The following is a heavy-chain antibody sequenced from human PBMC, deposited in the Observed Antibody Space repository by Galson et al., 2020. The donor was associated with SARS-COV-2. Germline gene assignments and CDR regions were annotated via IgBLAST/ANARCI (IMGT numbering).Heavy chain of an antibody. CDR2: TSSRGTTI. CDR1: GLTFSASY. V-gene: IGHV3-11*01. Sequence: GGSLRLSCTASGLTFSASYMSWIRQAPGKGLEWVSYTSSRGTTIYYADSVKGRITIYSDNAKIAVYLRMTSRRAEDTAVYYCARDGLADGMDVWGKGATVTVSS. J-gene: IGHJ6*04. D-gene: IGHD6-19*01. CDR3: ARDGLADGMDV.